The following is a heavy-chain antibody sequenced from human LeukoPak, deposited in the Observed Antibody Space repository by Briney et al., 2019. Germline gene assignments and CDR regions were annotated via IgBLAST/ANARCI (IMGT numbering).Heavy chain of an antibody. V-gene: IGHV3-21*01. CDR3: ARVCLLEWLPRACYGMDV. Sequence: PGGSLRLSCAASGFTFSSYSMNWVRQAPGKGLEWVSSISSSSSYIYYADSVKGRFTISRDNAKNSLYLQMNSLRAEDTAVYYCARVCLLEWLPRACYGMDVWGQGTTVTVSS. CDR1: GFTFSSYS. J-gene: IGHJ6*02. CDR2: ISSSSSYI. D-gene: IGHD3-3*01.